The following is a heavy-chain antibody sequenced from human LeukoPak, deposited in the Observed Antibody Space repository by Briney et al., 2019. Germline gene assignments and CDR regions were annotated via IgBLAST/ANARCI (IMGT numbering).Heavy chain of an antibody. Sequence: SVKVSCKVSGGTFSSYAISWVRQAPGQGLEWMGGIIAMFGTVHYAQKFQGRVTITADESTSTVYMELSSLRSEDTAVYYCARAGRRDFWSGEHWYFDLWGRGTLVTVSS. J-gene: IGHJ2*01. CDR3: ARAGRRDFWSGEHWYFDL. D-gene: IGHD3-3*01. CDR2: IIAMFGTV. V-gene: IGHV1-69*13. CDR1: GGTFSSYA.